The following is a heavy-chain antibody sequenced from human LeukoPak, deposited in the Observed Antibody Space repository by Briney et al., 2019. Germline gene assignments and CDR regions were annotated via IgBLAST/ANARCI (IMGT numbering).Heavy chain of an antibody. D-gene: IGHD3-9*01. CDR1: GFTFSSYE. Sequence: GGSLRLSCAASGFTFSSYEMNWVRQAPGKGLEWVSGISWNSGSIGYADSVKGRFTISRDNAKNSLYLQMNSLRAEDTALYYCAKGSHYDILTGYYNFDYWGQGTLVTVSS. CDR3: AKGSHYDILTGYYNFDY. CDR2: ISWNSGSI. J-gene: IGHJ4*02. V-gene: IGHV3-9*01.